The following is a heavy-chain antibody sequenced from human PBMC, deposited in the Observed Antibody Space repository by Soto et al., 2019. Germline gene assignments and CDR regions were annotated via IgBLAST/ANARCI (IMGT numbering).Heavy chain of an antibody. Sequence: SETLSLTCTVSGDSVSSEDYYWTWIRQSPGKGPEWIGYIYSSGSTNYNPSLNSRVTISLDRSRNQFSLKLTSVTAADTAVYYCARDIRGYSRAFDYWGQGTLVTVSS. D-gene: IGHD5-18*01. CDR1: GDSVSSEDYY. J-gene: IGHJ4*02. CDR3: ARDIRGYSRAFDY. V-gene: IGHV4-61*08. CDR2: IYSSGST.